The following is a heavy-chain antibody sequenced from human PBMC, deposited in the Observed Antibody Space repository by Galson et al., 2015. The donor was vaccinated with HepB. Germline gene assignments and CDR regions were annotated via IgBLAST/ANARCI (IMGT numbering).Heavy chain of an antibody. V-gene: IGHV3-30-3*01. CDR1: GFTFSSYA. CDR3: ASSARDYDFWSGYIVAFDY. Sequence: SLRLSCAASGFTFSSYAMHWVRQAPGKGLEWVAVISYDGSNKYYADSVKGRFTISRDNSKNTLYLQMNSLRAEDAAVYYCASSARDYDFWSGYIVAFDYWGQGTLVTVSS. D-gene: IGHD3-3*01. CDR2: ISYDGSNK. J-gene: IGHJ4*02.